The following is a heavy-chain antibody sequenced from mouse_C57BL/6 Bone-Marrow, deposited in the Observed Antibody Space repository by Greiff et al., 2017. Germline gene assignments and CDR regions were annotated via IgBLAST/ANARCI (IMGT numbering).Heavy chain of an antibody. V-gene: IGHV1-55*01. CDR2: IYPGSGST. J-gene: IGHJ2*01. CDR3: ASRGYFDY. Sequence: VQLQQPGAELVKPGASVKMSCKASGYTFTRYWITWVKPRPGQGLEWIGDIYPGSGSTNYNEKFKSKATLTVDTSSSPAYMQLSSLTSEDAAVYYCASRGYFDYWGQGTTLTVSA. CDR1: GYTFTRYW.